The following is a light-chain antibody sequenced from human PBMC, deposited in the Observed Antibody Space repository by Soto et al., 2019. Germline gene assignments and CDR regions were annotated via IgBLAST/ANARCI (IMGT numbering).Light chain of an antibody. CDR1: QSISRY. V-gene: IGKV3-11*01. J-gene: IGKJ5*01. Sequence: EIVLTQSPATLSLSPGERATLSCRASQSISRYLAWYQQKPGQAPRLLIYDASNRATAIPARFSGSGSGTDLTLTISSLEPEDFAFYYCQQRTNWPITFGQGTRLEI. CDR3: QQRTNWPIT. CDR2: DAS.